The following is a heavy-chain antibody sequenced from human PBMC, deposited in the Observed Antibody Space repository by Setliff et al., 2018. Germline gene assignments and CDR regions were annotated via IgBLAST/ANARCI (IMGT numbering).Heavy chain of an antibody. V-gene: IGHV1-69*06. J-gene: IGHJ4*02. CDR2: IVPIYGPA. CDR3: VRERRGGHFDY. Sequence: SVKVSCKASGGSFRNSGSGWVRQAPGQGLEWIGGIVPIYGPAKYAQKFQGRVTMTADTSTNTVYMDLSSLGSEDTAVYYCVRERRGGHFDYWGQGTLVTVSS. CDR1: GGSFRNSG.